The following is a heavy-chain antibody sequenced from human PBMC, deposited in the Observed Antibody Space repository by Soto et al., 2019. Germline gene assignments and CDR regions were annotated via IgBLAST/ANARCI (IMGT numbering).Heavy chain of an antibody. Sequence: EVQLVESGGGLVKPGGSLRLSCAASGFTFSRYNMNWVRQAPGKGLEWVSAISSSSSYTYYADSVKGRFTISRDNPKNSLYLQMNSLRAEDTAVYHCARGGTWELLIHYWGQGTLVTVSS. J-gene: IGHJ4*02. CDR2: ISSSSSYT. D-gene: IGHD1-26*01. V-gene: IGHV3-21*01. CDR1: GFTFSRYN. CDR3: ARGGTWELLIHY.